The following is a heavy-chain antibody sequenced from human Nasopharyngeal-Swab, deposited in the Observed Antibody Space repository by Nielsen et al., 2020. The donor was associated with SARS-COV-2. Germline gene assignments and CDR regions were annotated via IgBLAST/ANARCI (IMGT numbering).Heavy chain of an antibody. CDR2: ISYDGSNK. D-gene: IGHD1-26*01. J-gene: IGHJ4*02. CDR3: AKEPSSGSYPS. V-gene: IGHV3-30*18. Sequence: GESLKISCAASGFTFSSYGMHWVRQAPGKGLEWVAVISYDGSNKHYADSVKGRFTISRDNSKNTLYLQMNSLRAEDTAVYYCAKEPSSGSYPSWGQGTLVTVSS. CDR1: GFTFSSYG.